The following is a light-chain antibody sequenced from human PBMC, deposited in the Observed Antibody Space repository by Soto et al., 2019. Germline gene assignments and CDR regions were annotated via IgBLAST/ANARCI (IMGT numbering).Light chain of an antibody. Sequence: NFMLTQPHSVSESPGKTVTISCTRSSGNIASNFVQWFQQRPGSSPTTVIYEDNQRPSGVPDRFSGSIDSSSNSASLTISGLQDEDEADYYCLSYDSSNQVFGAGTKLTVL. CDR2: EDN. CDR1: SGNIASNF. CDR3: LSYDSSNQV. J-gene: IGLJ2*01. V-gene: IGLV6-57*01.